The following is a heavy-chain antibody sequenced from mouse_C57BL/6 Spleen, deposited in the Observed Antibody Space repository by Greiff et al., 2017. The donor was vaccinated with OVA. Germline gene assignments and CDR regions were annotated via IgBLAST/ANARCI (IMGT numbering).Heavy chain of an antibody. V-gene: IGHV5-4*01. Sequence: EVQVVESGGGLVKPGGSLKLSCAASGFTFSSYAMSWVRQTPEKRLEWVATISDGGSYTYYTDNVKGRFTISRDNAKNNLYLQMSHLKSEDTAMYYCASPLTTVVADYAMDYWGQGTSVTVSS. CDR1: GFTFSSYA. CDR2: ISDGGSYT. D-gene: IGHD1-1*01. CDR3: ASPLTTVVADYAMDY. J-gene: IGHJ4*01.